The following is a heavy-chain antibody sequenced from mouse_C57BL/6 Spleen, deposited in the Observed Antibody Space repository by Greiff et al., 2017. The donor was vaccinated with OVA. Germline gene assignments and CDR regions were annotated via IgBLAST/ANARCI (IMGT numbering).Heavy chain of an antibody. CDR1: GYTFTDYN. D-gene: IGHD1-1*01. CDR3: ARGDYYGSNAWFAY. V-gene: IGHV1-18*01. J-gene: IGHJ3*01. Sequence: VQLQQSGPELVKPGASVKIPCKASGYTFTDYNMDWVKQSHGKSLEWIGDTNPNNGGTIYNQKFKGKATLTVDKSSSTAYMELRSLTSEDTAVYYCARGDYYGSNAWFAYWGQGTLVTVSA. CDR2: TNPNNGGT.